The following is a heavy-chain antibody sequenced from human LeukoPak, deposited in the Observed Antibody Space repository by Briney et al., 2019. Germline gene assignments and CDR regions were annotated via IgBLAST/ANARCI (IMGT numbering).Heavy chain of an antibody. CDR2: IYYSGST. J-gene: IGHJ4*02. Sequence: SETLSLTCTVSGGSINSYYWSWVRQPPGKGLEWIGYIYYSGSTNYNPSLKSRVTISVDTSKNQFSLKLSSVTAADTAVYYCARASGYSSGWYPSSHFDYWGQGNMVTVSS. CDR3: ARASGYSSGWYPSSHFDY. D-gene: IGHD6-19*01. CDR1: GGSINSYY. V-gene: IGHV4-59*01.